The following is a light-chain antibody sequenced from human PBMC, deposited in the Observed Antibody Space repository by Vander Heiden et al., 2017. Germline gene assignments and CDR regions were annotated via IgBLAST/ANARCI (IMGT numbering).Light chain of an antibody. Sequence: QSVLTQPPSVLWAPGQTFTIYRAESRSNVGAYYNVPWYQQLPGTALKLLIYQNKNRPSGVPDRFTGSKSGTSASLVISGLQAEDGAYYFCQSYDSSLGGHVVFSGVTKLTVL. CDR2: QNK. CDR3: QSYDSSLGGHVV. J-gene: IGLJ2*01. CDR1: RSNVGAYYN. V-gene: IGLV1-40*01.